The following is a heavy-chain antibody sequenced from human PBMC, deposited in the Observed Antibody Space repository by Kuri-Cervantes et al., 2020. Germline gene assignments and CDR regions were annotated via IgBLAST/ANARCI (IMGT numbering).Heavy chain of an antibody. CDR2: IRYDGSNK. CDR3: AKEDRFHYDSSGNYNDAFDM. CDR1: GFTFSSYG. D-gene: IGHD3-22*01. V-gene: IGHV3-30*02. J-gene: IGHJ3*02. Sequence: GGSLRLSCAASGFTFSSYGMHWVRQAPGKGLEWVAFIRYDGSNKYYADSVKGRFTISRDNSKNTLYLQMNNLRAEDTAMYYCAKEDRFHYDSSGNYNDAFDMWGQGTMVTVSS.